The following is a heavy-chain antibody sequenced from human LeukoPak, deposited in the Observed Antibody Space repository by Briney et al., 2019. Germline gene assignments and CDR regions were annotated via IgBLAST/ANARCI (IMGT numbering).Heavy chain of an antibody. CDR2: IRYDGSNK. CDR1: GFTFSSYG. J-gene: IGHJ4*02. V-gene: IGHV3-30*02. CDR3: AKSFSAGSGYDFLLAS. D-gene: IGHD5-12*01. Sequence: GGSLRLSCAASGFTFSSYGMHWVRQAPGKGLEWVAFIRYDGSNKYYADSVKGRFTVSRENSKNTLYLQMNSLRPEDSAIYYCAKSFSAGSGYDFLLASWGQGTLVAVSS.